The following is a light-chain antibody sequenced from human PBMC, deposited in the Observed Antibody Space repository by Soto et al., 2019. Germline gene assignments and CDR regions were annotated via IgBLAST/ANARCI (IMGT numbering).Light chain of an antibody. J-gene: IGKJ1*01. V-gene: IGKV1-5*03. CDR3: QHYNSYSEA. CDR2: KAS. CDR1: QTISSW. Sequence: DIQMTQSPSTLSGSVGDRVTITCRASQTISSWLAWYQQKPGKAPKLLIYKASTLKSGVPSTFSGRGSGTEFTLTISSLQPDDLATYYCQHYNSYSEAFGPGTKVDIK.